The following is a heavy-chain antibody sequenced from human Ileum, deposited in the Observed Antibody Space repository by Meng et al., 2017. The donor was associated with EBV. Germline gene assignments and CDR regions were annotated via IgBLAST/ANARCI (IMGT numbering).Heavy chain of an antibody. Sequence: QVRLLNAVAEVKNAGAALNVSCKSSVYTLTDYAISWVRQAPGQGLEWMGWISAYNGKTNFAQTFQGRVTMTIDTSTSTAYMELESLASDDTAVYYCSRTFSSGWETGYFQHWGQGTLVTVSS. CDR3: SRTFSSGWETGYFQH. J-gene: IGHJ1*01. CDR2: ISAYNGKT. V-gene: IGHV1-18*01. D-gene: IGHD6-19*01. CDR1: VYTLTDYA.